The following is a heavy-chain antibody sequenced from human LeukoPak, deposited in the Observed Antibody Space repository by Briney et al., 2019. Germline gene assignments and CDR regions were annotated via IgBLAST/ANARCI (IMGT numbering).Heavy chain of an antibody. CDR2: ISSSSSTI. V-gene: IGHV3-48*01. J-gene: IGHJ4*02. D-gene: IGHD4-23*01. CDR1: GFTFSSYS. CDR3: ARLGYGGNWGLSYFDY. Sequence: GGSLRLSCAASGFTFSSYSMNWVRQAPGKGLEWVSYISSSSSTIYYADSVKGRFTISRDNAKNSLYLQMNSLRAEDTAVYYCARLGYGGNWGLSYFDYWGQGTLVTVSS.